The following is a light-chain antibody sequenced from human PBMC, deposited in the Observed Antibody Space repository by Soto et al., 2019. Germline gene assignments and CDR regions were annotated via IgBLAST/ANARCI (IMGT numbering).Light chain of an antibody. J-gene: IGKJ1*01. V-gene: IGKV3-20*01. CDR2: GAS. CDR1: QSVSSSY. CDR3: QQYASSRT. Sequence: EIVLTQSPGTLSLSPGERATLSCRASQSVSSSYLAWYQQKPGQAPRLLIYGASSRATDIPDRFSGSRSGTDSTLTNSRLEPEDFAVYYCQQYASSRTFGQGTKVESK.